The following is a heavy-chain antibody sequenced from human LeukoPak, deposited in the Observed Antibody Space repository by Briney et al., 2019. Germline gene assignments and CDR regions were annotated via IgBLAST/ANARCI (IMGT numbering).Heavy chain of an antibody. CDR1: GDSVSSNSAT. CDR2: TYYKSKWYS. CDR3: ATSSYDSSGYPSTLFDP. D-gene: IGHD3-22*01. Sequence: SQTLSLTCAISGDSVSSNSATWHWIRQSPSRGLEWLGRTYYKSKWYSDYAVSVKSRITINSDTSKNHFSLQLNSVTPEDTAVYYCATSSYDSSGYPSTLFDPWGQGTLVTVSS. V-gene: IGHV6-1*01. J-gene: IGHJ5*02.